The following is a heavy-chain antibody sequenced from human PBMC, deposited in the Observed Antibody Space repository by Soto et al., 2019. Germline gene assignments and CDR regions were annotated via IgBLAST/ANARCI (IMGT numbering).Heavy chain of an antibody. D-gene: IGHD6-19*01. CDR3: ARGIIAVANGNYYYYYMDV. V-gene: IGHV3-7*01. J-gene: IGHJ6*03. CDR1: GFTFSSYW. CDR2: IKQDGSEK. Sequence: GGSLRLSCAASGFTFSSYWMSWVRQAPGKGLEWVANIKQDGSEKYYVDSVKGRFTISRDNAKNSLYLQMNSLRAEDTAVYYCARGIIAVANGNYYYYYMDVWGKGTTVTVSS.